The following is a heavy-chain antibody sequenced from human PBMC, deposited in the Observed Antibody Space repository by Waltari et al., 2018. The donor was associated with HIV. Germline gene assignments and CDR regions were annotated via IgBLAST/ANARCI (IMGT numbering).Heavy chain of an antibody. CDR2: INHSGST. Sequence: QVQLQQWGAGLLKPSETLSLTCAVYGGSFSGYYWSWIRQPPGKGLEWIGEINHSGSTNYNPSLKSRVTISVDTSKNQFSLKLSSVTAADTAVYYCARATPYVTARIPGAFDYWGQGTLVTVSS. J-gene: IGHJ4*02. D-gene: IGHD1-20*01. V-gene: IGHV4-34*01. CDR1: GGSFSGYY. CDR3: ARATPYVTARIPGAFDY.